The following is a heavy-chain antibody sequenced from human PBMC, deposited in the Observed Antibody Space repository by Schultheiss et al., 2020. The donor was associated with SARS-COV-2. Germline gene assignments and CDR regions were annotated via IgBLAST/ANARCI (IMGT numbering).Heavy chain of an antibody. CDR1: GGSISSYY. Sequence: SETLSLTCTVSGGSISSYYWSWIRQPPGKGLEWIGYIYYSGSTNYNPSLKSRVTISVDTSKNQFSLKLSSVTAADTAVYYCARDIGGSYYPSYYYYGMDVWGQGTTVTVSS. CDR3: ARDIGGSYYPSYYYYGMDV. J-gene: IGHJ6*02. CDR2: IYYSGST. D-gene: IGHD1-26*01. V-gene: IGHV4-59*01.